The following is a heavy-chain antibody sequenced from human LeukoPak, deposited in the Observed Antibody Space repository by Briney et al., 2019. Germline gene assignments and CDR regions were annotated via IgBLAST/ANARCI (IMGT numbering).Heavy chain of an antibody. CDR2: IGGSAAST. CDR1: GFVFSPYA. D-gene: IGHD6-13*01. Sequence: GGSLRLSCATSGFVFSPYAMSRVRQAPGKGLEWVSAIGGSAASTYYADSVKGRFTISRDNSKNTLYLQMNSLRAGDTAVYYCAKAWTAAGTEYSDPWGQGTLVTVSS. V-gene: IGHV3-23*01. CDR3: AKAWTAAGTEYSDP. J-gene: IGHJ5*02.